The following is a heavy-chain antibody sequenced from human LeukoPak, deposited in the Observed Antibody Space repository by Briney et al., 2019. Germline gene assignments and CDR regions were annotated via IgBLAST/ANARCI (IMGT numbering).Heavy chain of an antibody. Sequence: SETLSLTCTVSGGSISSSSYYWGWIRQSQGEGLEWIGSIDYSGSTDYNPSLKSRVTISVDTSKKQFYLKLNSVTAADTAVYYCVRDRQHCSGGNCYSEDLPDSWGQGTLVLVSS. CDR1: GGSISSSSYY. D-gene: IGHD2-15*01. V-gene: IGHV4-39*07. J-gene: IGHJ4*02. CDR2: IDYSGST. CDR3: VRDRQHCSGGNCYSEDLPDS.